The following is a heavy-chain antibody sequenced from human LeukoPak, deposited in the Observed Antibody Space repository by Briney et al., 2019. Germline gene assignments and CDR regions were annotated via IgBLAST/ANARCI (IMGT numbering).Heavy chain of an antibody. V-gene: IGHV4-59*01. Sequence: SETLSLTCTVSGGSISSYYWSWIRQPPGKGLEWIGYIYYSGSTNYNPSLKSRVTISVDTSKNQFSLKLSSVTAADTAVYYCARDVSRGDMRFDSWGQGTLVTVSS. J-gene: IGHJ5*01. CDR2: IYYSGST. CDR3: ARDVSRGDMRFDS. D-gene: IGHD3-16*01. CDR1: GGSISSYY.